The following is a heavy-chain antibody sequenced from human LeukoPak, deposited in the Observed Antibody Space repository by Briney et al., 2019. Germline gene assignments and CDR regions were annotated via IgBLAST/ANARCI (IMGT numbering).Heavy chain of an antibody. CDR1: GESLSGYH. J-gene: IGHJ5*02. D-gene: IGHD6-13*01. CDR3: ARGNLEWAAGTRWYDP. V-gene: IGHV4-34*01. CDR2: INYSGST. Sequence: SETLSLTCAVYGESLSGYHWSWIRQPPGNGLEWIGEINYSGSTNYNPSLKSRVTISLDTSKNQFSLKLSSVTAADTAIYYCARGNLEWAAGTRWYDPWGQGTLVTVSS.